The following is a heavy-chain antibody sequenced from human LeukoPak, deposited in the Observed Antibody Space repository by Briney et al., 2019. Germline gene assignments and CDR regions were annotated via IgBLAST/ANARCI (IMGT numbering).Heavy chain of an antibody. J-gene: IGHJ5*02. CDR2: ISAYNGNT. V-gene: IGHV1-18*01. CDR3: ARARNTIFGVISETTFDP. Sequence: GASMKVSCKASGYTFISYGISWVRQAPGQGLEWMGWISAYNGNTNYAEMLQGRVTMTTDTSTSTAYMELRSLRSDDTAVYYCARARNTIFGVISETTFDPWGQGTLVTVSS. D-gene: IGHD3-3*01. CDR1: GYTFISYG.